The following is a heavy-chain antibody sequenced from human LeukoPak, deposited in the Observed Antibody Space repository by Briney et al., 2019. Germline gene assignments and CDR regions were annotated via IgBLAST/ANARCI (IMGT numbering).Heavy chain of an antibody. V-gene: IGHV5-10-1*01. J-gene: IGHJ4*02. D-gene: IGHD3-22*01. Sequence: GESLKISCKGSGYSFTSYWISWVRQMPGKGPEWMGRIDPSDSYTNYSPSFQGHVTISADKSISTAYLQWSSLEASDTATYYCARHATRVSGYYSFDYWGQGTLVTVSS. CDR1: GYSFTSYW. CDR3: ARHATRVSGYYSFDY. CDR2: IDPSDSYT.